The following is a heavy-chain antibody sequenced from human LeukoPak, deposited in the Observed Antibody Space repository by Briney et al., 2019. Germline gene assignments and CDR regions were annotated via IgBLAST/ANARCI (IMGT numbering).Heavy chain of an antibody. Sequence: GRSLRLSCAASGFTFSNYGMHWARQAPGKGLEWVAVISYDGSNKYYADSVKGRFTFSRDNSKNTLYLQMSSLRAEDTAVYYCAKEKGIYCSSIDCSPGMDVWGQGTTVTVSS. CDR1: GFTFSNYG. V-gene: IGHV3-30*18. CDR3: AKEKGIYCSSIDCSPGMDV. CDR2: ISYDGSNK. D-gene: IGHD2-2*01. J-gene: IGHJ6*02.